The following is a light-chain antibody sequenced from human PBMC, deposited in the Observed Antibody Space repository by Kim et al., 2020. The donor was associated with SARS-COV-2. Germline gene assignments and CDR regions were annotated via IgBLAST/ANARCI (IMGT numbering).Light chain of an antibody. CDR1: SIRSNY. CDR2: GKN. V-gene: IGLV3-19*01. Sequence: ALGERGRITCQGDSIRSNYESWYQQKPGQAPVLGIYGKNNRPSGIPDRFSGYSSGNTACLTITGAQAEDEGDYYCNPRDSSGNHGVFGRGTQLTVL. CDR3: NPRDSSGNHGV. J-gene: IGLJ3*02.